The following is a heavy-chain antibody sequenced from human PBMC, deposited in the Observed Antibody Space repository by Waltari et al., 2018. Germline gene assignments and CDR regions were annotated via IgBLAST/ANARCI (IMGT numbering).Heavy chain of an antibody. CDR3: AXXWYYFGY. CDR1: AXTFSGYE. V-gene: IGHV3-48*03. J-gene: IGHJ4*02. CDR2: MSTXGNTI. Sequence: EVQLVESXGGLVQPGGSLRLSCXASAXTFSGYERNGVRQVPGKGLEWISYMSTXGNTIYYAXSVKXRLXMSXXXAXKALYLQXXXLRAXDTAIYYCAXXWYYFGYXGQGTLVTVXS. D-gene: IGHD6-13*01.